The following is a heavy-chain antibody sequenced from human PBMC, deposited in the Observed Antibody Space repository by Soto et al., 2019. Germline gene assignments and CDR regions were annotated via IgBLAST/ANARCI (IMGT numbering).Heavy chain of an antibody. J-gene: IGHJ6*02. D-gene: IGHD1-26*01. Sequence: QVQLQESGPGLVKPSQTLSLTCTVSGGSISSGGYYWSWIRQHPGKGLEWIGYIYYSGSTYYNPDLKSRVTISGDTSKNQFSLKLSSVTAADTAVYYCARGSIPGGMDVWGQGTTVTVSS. CDR1: GGSISSGGYY. CDR3: ARGSIPGGMDV. CDR2: IYYSGST. V-gene: IGHV4-31*03.